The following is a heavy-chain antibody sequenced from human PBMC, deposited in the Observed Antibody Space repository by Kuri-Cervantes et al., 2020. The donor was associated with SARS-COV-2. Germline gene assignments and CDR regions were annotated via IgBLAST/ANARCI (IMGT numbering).Heavy chain of an antibody. V-gene: IGHV3-30*02. Sequence: GRSLRLSCAASGFTFSSYCMHWVRQAPGKGLEWVAFIRYDGSNKYYADSVKGRFTISRDNSKNTLYLKMNSLRAEDTAVYYCAKDGGLQEGPDAFDIWGQGTMVTVSS. CDR1: GFTFSSYC. J-gene: IGHJ3*02. CDR2: IRYDGSNK. D-gene: IGHD3-16*01. CDR3: AKDGGLQEGPDAFDI.